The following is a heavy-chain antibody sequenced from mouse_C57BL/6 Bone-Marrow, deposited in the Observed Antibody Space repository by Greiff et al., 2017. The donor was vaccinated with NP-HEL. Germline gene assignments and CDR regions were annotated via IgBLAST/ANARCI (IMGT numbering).Heavy chain of an antibody. CDR2: ILPSIGRT. J-gene: IGHJ1*03. V-gene: IGHV15-2*01. CDR3: ARGEYYYGSYWYFDV. Sequence: QVQLQQSGSELRSPGSSVKLSCKDFDSEVFPIAYMSWVRQKPGHGFEWIGGILPSIGRTIYGEKFEDKATLDADTLSNTDYLVLNSTTSADSAIYYCARGEYYYGSYWYFDVWGTGTTVTVSS. CDR1: DSEVFPIAY. D-gene: IGHD1-1*01.